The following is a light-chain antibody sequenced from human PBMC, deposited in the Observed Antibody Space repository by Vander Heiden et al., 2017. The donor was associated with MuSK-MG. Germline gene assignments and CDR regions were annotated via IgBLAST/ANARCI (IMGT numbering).Light chain of an antibody. CDR3: QQSYSTPRT. Sequence: DIQMTQSPSSLSASVGDRVTITCRASQSISSYLNWYQQKPGKAPKLLIYAASSLQSGVPSRFSGSGSGTDFTLTISSLQPEDFATYYCQQSYSTPRTFGQWTRVELK. J-gene: IGKJ1*01. CDR2: AAS. CDR1: QSISSY. V-gene: IGKV1-39*01.